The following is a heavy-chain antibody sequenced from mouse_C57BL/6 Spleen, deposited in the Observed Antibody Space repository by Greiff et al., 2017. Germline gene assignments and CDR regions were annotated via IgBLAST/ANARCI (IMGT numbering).Heavy chain of an antibody. CDR3: ARDYYGSSQGFDH. CDR2: IHPNSGST. D-gene: IGHD1-1*01. V-gene: IGHV1-64*01. Sequence: QVQLQQSGAELVQPGASVKLSCKASGYTFTSYWMHWVKQRPGQGLEWIGMIHPNSGSTNYNEKFKSKATLTVDKSSSTAYMQLSSLTSEDSAVYYCARDYYGSSQGFDHWGQGTTLTGAS. CDR1: GYTFTSYW. J-gene: IGHJ2*01.